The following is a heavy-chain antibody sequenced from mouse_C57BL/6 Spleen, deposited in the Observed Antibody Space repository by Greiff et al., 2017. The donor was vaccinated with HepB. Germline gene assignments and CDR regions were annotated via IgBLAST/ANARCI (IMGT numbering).Heavy chain of an antibody. CDR1: GYAFSSSW. V-gene: IGHV1-82*01. J-gene: IGHJ2*01. CDR2: IYPGDGDT. D-gene: IGHD2-2*01. Sequence: QVQLQQSGPELVKPGASVKISCKASGYAFSSSWMNWVKQRPGKGLEWIGRIYPGDGDTNYNGKFKGKATLTADISSSTAYMQLSSLTSEDSAVYFCADGYGGYWGQGTTLTVSS. CDR3: ADGYGGY.